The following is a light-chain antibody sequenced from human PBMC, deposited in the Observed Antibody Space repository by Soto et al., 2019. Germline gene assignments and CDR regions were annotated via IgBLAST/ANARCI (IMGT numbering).Light chain of an antibody. V-gene: IGKV3D-15*01. J-gene: IGKJ4*01. CDR1: ENVRTF. Sequence: EVVLTQSPATLSLSPPGRXGMXCRPSENVRTFLDWYQQKPGQAPRLLIFGASSRATGIPARFSGSGSGTEFNLTISSLQSEDFAVYFCQQYDDWLRLTFGGGTKV. CDR3: QQYDDWLRLT. CDR2: GAS.